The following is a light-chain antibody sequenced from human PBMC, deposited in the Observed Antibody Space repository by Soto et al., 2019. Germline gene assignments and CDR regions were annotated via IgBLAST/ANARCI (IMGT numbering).Light chain of an antibody. V-gene: IGKV3-20*01. Sequence: ETRLTQSPVTLPASTDTRATLSCXXSQSVSRNYVAWYQQKPGQAPRLLIYGASSRASGIPDRFSGSGSGADFTLSITRLEPEDFALYYCQQYGSTPLTFGGGTKVDIK. CDR3: QQYGSTPLT. CDR2: GAS. CDR1: QSVSRNY. J-gene: IGKJ4*01.